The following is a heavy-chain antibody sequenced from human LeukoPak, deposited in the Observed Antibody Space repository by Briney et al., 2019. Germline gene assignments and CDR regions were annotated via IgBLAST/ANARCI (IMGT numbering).Heavy chain of an antibody. CDR2: IHPSGST. CDR1: GDSISSYY. J-gene: IGHJ1*01. D-gene: IGHD3-10*01. V-gene: IGHV4-4*07. CDR3: ARDPTYGSGSYQD. Sequence: SETLSLTCTVSGDSISSYYWSWIRQPAGKGLEWIGRIHPSGSTNYNPSLKSRVTLSVDTSKNQFSLKLSSVTAADTAVYYCARDPTYGSGSYQDWGQGTLVTVSS.